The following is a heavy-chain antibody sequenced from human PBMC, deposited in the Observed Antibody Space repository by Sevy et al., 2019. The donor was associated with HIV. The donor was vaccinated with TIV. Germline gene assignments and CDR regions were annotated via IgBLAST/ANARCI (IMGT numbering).Heavy chain of an antibody. CDR3: AREGGLVDYGMDV. CDR2: LYDTGST. V-gene: IGHV4-59*01. CDR1: GGSMGSYY. Sequence: SETLSLTCTVSGGSMGSYYWTWIRQPPGKGLEWIGYLYDTGSTNYNPSLESRVTISIDTSKNQVSLNLSYVTAADTAVYYCAREGGLVDYGMDVWGQGITVTVSS. J-gene: IGHJ6*02. D-gene: IGHD3-9*01.